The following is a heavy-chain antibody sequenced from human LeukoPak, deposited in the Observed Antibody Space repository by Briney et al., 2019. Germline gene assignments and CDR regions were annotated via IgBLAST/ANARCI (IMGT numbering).Heavy chain of an antibody. D-gene: IGHD3-22*01. V-gene: IGHV4-59*01. Sequence: SETLSLTCTVSGDSMRSSYWNWIRQPPGKGLEWIGYIYYSGSTKYNPSLKSRVTISVDTSKSQFSLKLSSVTAADTAVYYCARASSLYYYDTTGSPWAFDIRGQGTVVTVSS. CDR1: GDSMRSSY. CDR3: ARASSLYYYDTTGSPWAFDI. CDR2: IYYSGST. J-gene: IGHJ3*02.